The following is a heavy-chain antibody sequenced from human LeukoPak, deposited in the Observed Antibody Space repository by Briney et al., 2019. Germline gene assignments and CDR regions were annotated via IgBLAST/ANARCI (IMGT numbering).Heavy chain of an antibody. CDR3: ARGLGREQQLLRAFDY. CDR2: MNPNSGNT. CDR1: GYTFTNYD. D-gene: IGHD6-13*01. Sequence: GASVRVSCKAPGYTFTNYDISWVRQASGQGLEWMGWMNPNSGNTGSAQKFQGRVTMTSNTSISTAYMELSSLRSEDTAVYYCARGLGREQQLLRAFDYWGQGTPVTVSS. J-gene: IGHJ4*02. V-gene: IGHV1-8*01.